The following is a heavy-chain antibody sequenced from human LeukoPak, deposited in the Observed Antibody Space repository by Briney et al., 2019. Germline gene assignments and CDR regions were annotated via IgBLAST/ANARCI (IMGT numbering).Heavy chain of an antibody. CDR3: ARDLHCSSTSCPMGDYFDY. Sequence: ASVKVSCKASGGTFSSYAISWVRQAPGQGLEWVGRIIPILGIANYAQKFQGRVTITADKSTSTAYMELSSLRSEDTAVYYCARDLHCSSTSCPMGDYFDYWGQGTLVTVSS. CDR1: GGTFSSYA. CDR2: IIPILGIA. J-gene: IGHJ4*02. D-gene: IGHD2-2*01. V-gene: IGHV1-69*04.